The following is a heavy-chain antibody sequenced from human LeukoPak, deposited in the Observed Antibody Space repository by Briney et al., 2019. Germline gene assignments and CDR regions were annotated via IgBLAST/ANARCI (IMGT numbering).Heavy chain of an antibody. CDR3: AREYSGYDDDAFDS. J-gene: IGHJ3*02. CDR2: ISSSSSFI. Sequence: KTGGSLRLSCAASGFTFSSYSINWVRQAPGKGLEWVSSISSSSSFIYYADSVKGRVTISRDNAKNSLYLQMNSLRAEDTAVYYCAREYSGYDDDAFDSWGQGRIVSVSS. D-gene: IGHD5-12*01. CDR1: GFTFSSYS. V-gene: IGHV3-21*01.